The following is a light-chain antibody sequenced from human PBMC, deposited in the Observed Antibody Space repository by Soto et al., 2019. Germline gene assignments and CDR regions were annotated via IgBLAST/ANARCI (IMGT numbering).Light chain of an antibody. CDR3: QQYESIPT. Sequence: EIQITQSPSSLSASVGDRVTITCQASQSVSSHLTWYQQKPARAPKLLIYDASNLEAGAPSRFRGSGSGTDFPFTISRLQPEDIATYYCQQYESIPTFGQGTRLEIK. CDR1: QSVSSH. V-gene: IGKV1-33*01. CDR2: DAS. J-gene: IGKJ5*01.